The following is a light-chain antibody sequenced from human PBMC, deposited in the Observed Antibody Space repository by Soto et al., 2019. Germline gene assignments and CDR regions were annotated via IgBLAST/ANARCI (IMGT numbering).Light chain of an antibody. CDR1: SSDVGGYNY. V-gene: IGLV2-11*01. Sequence: QSALTQPGSVSGSPGQSVTISCTGTSSDVGGYNYVSWYQQHPGKAPKLMIYDVSKRPSGVPDRFSGSKSGNTASLTISRLQAEDEADYYCCSYAGSYTVFGGGTKL. CDR2: DVS. CDR3: CSYAGSYTV. J-gene: IGLJ2*01.